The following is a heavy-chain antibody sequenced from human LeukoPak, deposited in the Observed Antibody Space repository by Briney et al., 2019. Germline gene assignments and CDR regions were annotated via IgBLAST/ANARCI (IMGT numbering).Heavy chain of an antibody. V-gene: IGHV1-24*01. J-gene: IGHJ2*01. D-gene: IGHD4-17*01. CDR3: ATGLAVTTLWPWYFDL. Sequence: ASVKGSCKISGYTLTELSMHWVRQAPGKGLEWMEGFDPEDGETIYAQKFQGRVTMTEDTSTDTAYMELSSLRSEDTAVYYCATGLAVTTLWPWYFDLWGRGTLVTVSS. CDR1: GYTLTELS. CDR2: FDPEDGET.